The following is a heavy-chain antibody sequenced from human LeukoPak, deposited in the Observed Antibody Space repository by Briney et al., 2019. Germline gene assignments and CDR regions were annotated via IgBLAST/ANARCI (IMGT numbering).Heavy chain of an antibody. Sequence: GGSLRLSCAASGFTFSSYEMNWVRQAPGKGLEWVSYISSSGSTIYYADSVKGRFTISRDNAKNSLYLQMNSLRAEDTAVYYCARRGKYCSSTSCNDAFDIWGQGTMVTVSS. CDR2: ISSSGSTI. V-gene: IGHV3-48*03. J-gene: IGHJ3*02. CDR1: GFTFSSYE. CDR3: ARRGKYCSSTSCNDAFDI. D-gene: IGHD2-2*01.